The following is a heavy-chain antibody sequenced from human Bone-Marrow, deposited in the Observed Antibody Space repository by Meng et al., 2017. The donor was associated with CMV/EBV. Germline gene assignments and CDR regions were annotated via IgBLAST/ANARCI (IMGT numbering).Heavy chain of an antibody. J-gene: IGHJ6*02. V-gene: IGHV1-46*01. CDR3: ARGTPNKECSNGVCYSRRYYYYGMAV. CDR1: GYTFTGYY. CDR2: INPSGGST. D-gene: IGHD2-8*01. Sequence: ASVKVSCKASGYTFTGYYMHWVRQAPGQGLEWMGIINPSGGSTSYAQKFQGRVTMTRDTSTSTVHMELSSLRSEDTAVYHCARGTPNKECSNGVCYSRRYYYYGMAVWGQGHTVHVYS.